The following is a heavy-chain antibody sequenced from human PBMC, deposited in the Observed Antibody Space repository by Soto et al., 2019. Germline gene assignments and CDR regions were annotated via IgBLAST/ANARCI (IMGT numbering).Heavy chain of an antibody. D-gene: IGHD1-1*01. CDR3: ALERQLNSPADAFDI. Sequence: QVHLVQSGAEVKKPGASVKVSCKSSGHTFNVYYLHWVRQAPGSGLEWMGKINPNRGDTTYSQRFQGRVNMTSDPFITTAYMDLTKLTSDDTAVYYCALERQLNSPADAFDIWGQGTVVTVSS. CDR2: INPNRGDT. J-gene: IGHJ3*02. CDR1: GHTFNVYY. V-gene: IGHV1-2*02.